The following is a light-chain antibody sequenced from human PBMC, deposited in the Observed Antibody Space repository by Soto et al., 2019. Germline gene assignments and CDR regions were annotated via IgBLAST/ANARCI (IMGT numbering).Light chain of an antibody. J-gene: IGLJ3*02. Sequence: QTVVTQEPSLTVSPGGTVTLTCASNTGAVTSEHYPTWLQQKPGQPPRALIYSTSNRHSWTPARFSGSLFGGRAALTLSGVQPEDEADYYCLLHYGGAQVWMFGGGTKLTVL. V-gene: IGLV7-43*01. CDR3: LLHYGGAQVWM. CDR1: TGAVTSEHY. CDR2: STS.